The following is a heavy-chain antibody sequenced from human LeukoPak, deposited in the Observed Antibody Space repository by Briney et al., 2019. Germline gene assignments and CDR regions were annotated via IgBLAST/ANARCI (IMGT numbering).Heavy chain of an antibody. V-gene: IGHV3-9*01. D-gene: IGHD4-17*01. Sequence: TGGSLRLSCAASGFTFDDYAMHWVRQAPGKGLEWVSGISWNSGSIGYADSVKGRFTISRDNSKNTLYLQMNSLRAEDTAVYYCAKALTTVTSRDYWGQGTLVTVSS. CDR2: ISWNSGSI. J-gene: IGHJ4*02. CDR3: AKALTTVTSRDY. CDR1: GFTFDDYA.